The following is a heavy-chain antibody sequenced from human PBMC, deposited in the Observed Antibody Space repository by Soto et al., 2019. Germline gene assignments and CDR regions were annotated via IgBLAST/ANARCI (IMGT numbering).Heavy chain of an antibody. CDR1: GGSISSYY. Sequence: QVQLQESGPGLVKPSATLSLTCTVSGGSISSYYWSWIRQPPGKGLEWIGYIYYRGCTNYNPSLKTRVNISVHKSKNQFSLKLSSVTAADTAMYYRARLNRYFDLWGRGTLVTVSS. J-gene: IGHJ2*01. CDR2: IYYRGCT. CDR3: ARLNRYFDL. V-gene: IGHV4-59*01.